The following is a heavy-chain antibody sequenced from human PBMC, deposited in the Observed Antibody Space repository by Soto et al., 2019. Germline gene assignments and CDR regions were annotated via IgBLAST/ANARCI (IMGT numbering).Heavy chain of an antibody. CDR1: GFTFGNSW. CDR3: ATAEVDY. J-gene: IGHJ4*02. V-gene: IGHV3-74*01. CDR2: MNSDGSST. Sequence: PGGSLRLSCAASGFTFGNSWMHWVRQAPGEGLEWVSRMNSDGSSTNYADSVKGRFTVSRDNAKNTLYLQMNSLRAEDTAVYYCATAEVDYWGQGTLVTVSS.